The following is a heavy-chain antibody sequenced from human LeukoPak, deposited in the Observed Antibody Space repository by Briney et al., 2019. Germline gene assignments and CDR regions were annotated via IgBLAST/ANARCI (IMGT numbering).Heavy chain of an antibody. D-gene: IGHD6-13*01. CDR1: GGSISGYY. V-gene: IGHV4-59*01. Sequence: PSETLSLTCTVSGGSISGYYWIWIRQPPEKGLEWIGYIYYSGSTNYNPSLKSRVTISVDTSKNQFSLKLSSVTAADTAVYYCARGCSAGTPHNWFDPWGQGTLVTVSS. J-gene: IGHJ5*02. CDR3: ARGCSAGTPHNWFDP. CDR2: IYYSGST.